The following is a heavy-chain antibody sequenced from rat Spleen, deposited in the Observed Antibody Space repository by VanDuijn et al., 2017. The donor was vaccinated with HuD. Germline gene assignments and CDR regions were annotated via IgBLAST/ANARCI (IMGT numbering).Heavy chain of an antibody. J-gene: IGHJ3*01. D-gene: IGHD4-3*01. CDR3: ARLGGLRNWFAY. CDR1: GFTFSDFD. V-gene: IGHV5S23*01. CDR2: ISTGGDDT. Sequence: EVQLVESDGGLVHPGRSLKLSCAASGFTFSDFDMAWVRQAPTKGLEWVASISTGGDDTYYRDSVKGRFTISRDDEESTLYLQMDSLRSEDTATYFCARLGGLRNWFAYWGQGTLVTVSS.